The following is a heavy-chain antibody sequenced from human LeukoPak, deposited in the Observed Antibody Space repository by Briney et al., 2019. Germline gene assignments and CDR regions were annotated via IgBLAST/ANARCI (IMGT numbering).Heavy chain of an antibody. V-gene: IGHV3-48*01. CDR1: GFTFSSYS. D-gene: IGHD3-10*01. CDR2: ISSSSSTI. J-gene: IGHJ6*02. CDR3: ARDIGYYGSGSYYRLSLYYYGMDV. Sequence: GGPLRLSCAASGFTFSSYSMNWVRQAPGKGLEWVSYISSSSSTIYYADSVKGRFTISRDNAKNSLYLQMNSLRAEDTAVYYCARDIGYYGSGSYYRLSLYYYGMDVWGQGTTVTVSS.